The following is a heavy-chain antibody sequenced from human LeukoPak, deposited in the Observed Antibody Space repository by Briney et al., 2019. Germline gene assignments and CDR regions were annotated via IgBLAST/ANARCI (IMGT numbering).Heavy chain of an antibody. CDR3: ARDMGTQLWLRYYYGMDV. CDR1: GFTFSSYG. Sequence: GRSLRLSCAASGFTFSSYGMHWVRQAPGKGLEWVAVICYDGSNKYYADSVKGRFTISRDNSKNTLYLQMTSLRAEDTAVYYCARDMGTQLWLRYYYGMDVWGKGTTVTVSS. D-gene: IGHD5-18*01. V-gene: IGHV3-33*01. J-gene: IGHJ6*04. CDR2: ICYDGSNK.